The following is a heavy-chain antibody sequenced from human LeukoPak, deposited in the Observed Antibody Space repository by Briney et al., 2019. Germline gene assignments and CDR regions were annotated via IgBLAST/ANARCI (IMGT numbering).Heavy chain of an antibody. CDR3: ARGIFGGVIMPYYYFYMDV. D-gene: IGHD3-3*01. CDR2: ISGSGGST. Sequence: GGSLRLSCAASGFTFSSYAMSWVRQAPGKGLEWVSAISGSGGSTYYADSVKGRFTISRDNSKNTLYLQMNSLRAEDTAVYYCARGIFGGVIMPYYYFYMDVWGKGTTVTVSS. V-gene: IGHV3-23*01. CDR1: GFTFSSYA. J-gene: IGHJ6*03.